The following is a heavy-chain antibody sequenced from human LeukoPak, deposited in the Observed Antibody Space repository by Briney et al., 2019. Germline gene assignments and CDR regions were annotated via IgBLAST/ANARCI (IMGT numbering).Heavy chain of an antibody. J-gene: IGHJ3*02. CDR3: AIGGGRAYHYNAFDI. V-gene: IGHV3-48*03. Sequence: QTGGSRRLSCAASGFTFSGYEMNWVRQAPGKGLEWVSYISISGTNMLYTDSVKVRFTISRDNSRTSLYLQMSSLRAEDTAVYYCAIGGGRAYHYNAFDIWGLGTMVTVSS. CDR1: GFTFSGYE. D-gene: IGHD3-22*01. CDR2: ISISGTNM.